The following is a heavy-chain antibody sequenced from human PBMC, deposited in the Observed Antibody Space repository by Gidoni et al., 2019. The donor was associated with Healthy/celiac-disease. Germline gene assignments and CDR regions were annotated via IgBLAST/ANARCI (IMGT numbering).Heavy chain of an antibody. Sequence: EVQLVESGGGLVKPGGSLRLSCAASGFTFSSYSMNGGRRTPGKGLEWVSSISSSSSYIYDADSGKGRFTISRDNAKNSLYLQMNSLRAEDTAVYYCVSPGGYYDYWSGYPGGYWGQGTLVTVSS. D-gene: IGHD3-3*01. CDR3: VSPGGYYDYWSGYPGGY. J-gene: IGHJ4*02. CDR2: ISSSSSYI. CDR1: GFTFSSYS. V-gene: IGHV3-21*01.